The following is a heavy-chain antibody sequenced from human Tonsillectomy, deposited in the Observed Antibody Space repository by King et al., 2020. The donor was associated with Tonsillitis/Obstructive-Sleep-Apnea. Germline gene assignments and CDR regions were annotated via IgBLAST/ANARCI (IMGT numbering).Heavy chain of an antibody. CDR2: IYYSGST. Sequence: VQLQESGTGLVKPSETLSLTCTVSGGSISIYYWSWLRQPPGKGLVGSGYIYYSGSTNYNPSPKSRVTISVDTSKNPCSLKLGSGTAADTAVYYCARRGYTSSWYYWFDTWGQGTLVTVSS. CDR3: ARRGYTSSWYYWFDT. J-gene: IGHJ5*02. D-gene: IGHD6-13*01. CDR1: GGSISIYY. V-gene: IGHV4-59*01.